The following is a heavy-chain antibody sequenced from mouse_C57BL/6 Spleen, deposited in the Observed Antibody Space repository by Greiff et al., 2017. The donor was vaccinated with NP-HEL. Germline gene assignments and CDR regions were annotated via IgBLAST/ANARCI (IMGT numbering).Heavy chain of an antibody. CDR2: ISDGGSYT. CDR3: ASDRGQLRLRDYAMDY. Sequence: EVQRVESGGGLVKPGGSLKLSCAASGFTFSSYAMSWVRQTPEKRLEWVATISDGGSYTYYPDNVKGRFTISRDNAKNNLYLQMSQLKSEDTAMYYCASDRGQLRLRDYAMDYWGQGTSVTVSS. J-gene: IGHJ4*01. CDR1: GFTFSSYA. D-gene: IGHD3-2*02. V-gene: IGHV5-4*01.